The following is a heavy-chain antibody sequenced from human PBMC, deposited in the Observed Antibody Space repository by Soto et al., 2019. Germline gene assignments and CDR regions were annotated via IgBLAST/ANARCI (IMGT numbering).Heavy chain of an antibody. J-gene: IGHJ6*03. Sequence: SETLSLTCTVSGGSISSYYWSWIRQPPGKGLEWIGYIYYSGSTNYNPSLKSRVTISVDTSKNQFSLKLSSVTAADTAVYYCARNSFVDSSSVAYYYYYMDVWGKGNTVTFSS. CDR2: IYYSGST. D-gene: IGHD6-6*01. CDR1: GGSISSYY. V-gene: IGHV4-59*01. CDR3: ARNSFVDSSSVAYYYYYMDV.